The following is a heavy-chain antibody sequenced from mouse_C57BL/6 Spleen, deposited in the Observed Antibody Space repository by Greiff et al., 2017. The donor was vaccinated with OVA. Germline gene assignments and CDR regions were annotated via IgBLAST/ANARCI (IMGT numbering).Heavy chain of an antibody. Sequence: QVQLQQSGAELVRPGASVTLSCKASGYTFTDYEMHWVKQTPVHGLEWIGAIDPETGGTAYNQKFKGKAILTADKSSSTAYMELRSLTSEDSAVYYCTRWDYYGFYAMDYWGQGTSVTVSS. J-gene: IGHJ4*01. CDR2: IDPETGGT. CDR3: TRWDYYGFYAMDY. V-gene: IGHV1-15*01. D-gene: IGHD1-1*01. CDR1: GYTFTDYE.